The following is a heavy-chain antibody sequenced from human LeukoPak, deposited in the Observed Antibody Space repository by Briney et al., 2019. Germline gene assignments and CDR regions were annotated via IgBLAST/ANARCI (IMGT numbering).Heavy chain of an antibody. CDR3: ASQPYFESSGYYFY. D-gene: IGHD3-22*01. J-gene: IGHJ4*02. Sequence: SETLSLTCTVSGGSISSSTYNWGWVRQPPGKGLEWIGSIYNSGSTFYNPSLKSRVTISIDTSKNQFSLKLTSVTAADTAIYYCASQPYFESSGYYFYWGQGTLVTVSS. CDR2: IYNSGST. V-gene: IGHV4-39*01. CDR1: GGSISSSTYN.